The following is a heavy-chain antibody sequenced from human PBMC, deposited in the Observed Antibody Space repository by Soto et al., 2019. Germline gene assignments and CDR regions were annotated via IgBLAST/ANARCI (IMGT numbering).Heavy chain of an antibody. CDR2: INAGNGNT. V-gene: IGHV1-3*01. CDR1: GYTFTSYA. CDR3: ARYLSRITMPGSQRKDYLDY. Sequence: ASVKVSCKASGYTFTSYAMHWVRQAPGQRLEWMGWINAGNGNTKYSQKFQGRVTITRDTSASTAYMELSSLRSEDTAVYYCARYLSRITMPGSQRKDYLDYWGQGTLVTVSS. J-gene: IGHJ4*02. D-gene: IGHD3-10*01.